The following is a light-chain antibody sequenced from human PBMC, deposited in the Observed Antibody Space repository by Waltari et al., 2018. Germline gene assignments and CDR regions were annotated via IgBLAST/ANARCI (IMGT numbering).Light chain of an antibody. CDR1: QVISSC. Sequence: DIQMTQSPSSLSASVGDRVTITCRASQVISSCLAWYQQKPGKAPELLIYAASSFQSGVPSRFCGSGSGTDFTLTISSLQPEDFATYYCQQAYSFPLTFGGGTKVEIK. J-gene: IGKJ4*01. V-gene: IGKV1-12*01. CDR2: AAS. CDR3: QQAYSFPLT.